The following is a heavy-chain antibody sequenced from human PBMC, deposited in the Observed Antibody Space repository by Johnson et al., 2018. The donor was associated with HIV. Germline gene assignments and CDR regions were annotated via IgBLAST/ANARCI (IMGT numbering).Heavy chain of an antibody. V-gene: IGHV3-23*04. CDR1: GFTFSSSW. CDR2: ISDSGGST. D-gene: IGHD1-1*01. Sequence: VQLVESGGGLVQPGGSLRLSCAASGFTFSSSWMSWVRQAPGKGLEWVSAISDSGGSTNYADSVKGRFTISRDNSKNTLYLQMNSLRAEDTAVYYCASPMEGAFDIWGQGTMVTVSS. CDR3: ASPMEGAFDI. J-gene: IGHJ3*02.